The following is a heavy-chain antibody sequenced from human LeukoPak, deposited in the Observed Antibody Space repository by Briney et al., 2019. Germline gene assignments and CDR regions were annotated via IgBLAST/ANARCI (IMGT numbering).Heavy chain of an antibody. V-gene: IGHV4-59*11. CDR2: IYYSGST. Sequence: NPSETLSLTCTVSGGSISSHYWSWIRQPPGKGLEWIGYIYYSGSTNYNPSLKSRVTISVDTSKTQFSLKLSSVTAADTAVYFCARDSSSSFYFPDVWGKGTTVTVSS. D-gene: IGHD6-6*01. CDR3: ARDSSSSFYFPDV. CDR1: GGSISSHY. J-gene: IGHJ6*04.